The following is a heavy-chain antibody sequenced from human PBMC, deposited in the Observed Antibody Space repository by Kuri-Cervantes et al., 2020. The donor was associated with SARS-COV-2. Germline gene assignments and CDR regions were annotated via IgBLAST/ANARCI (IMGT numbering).Heavy chain of an antibody. D-gene: IGHD2-2*01. CDR3: AKDYWRSTSCNAFDI. CDR2: ISGSGGST. CDR1: GFTFSSYS. Sequence: LICAASGFTFSSYSMNWVRQAPGKGLEWVSAISGSGGSTYYADSVKGRFTISRDNSKNTLYLQMNSLRAQDTAVYYCAKDYWRSTSCNAFDIWGQGTMVTVSS. J-gene: IGHJ3*02. V-gene: IGHV3-23*01.